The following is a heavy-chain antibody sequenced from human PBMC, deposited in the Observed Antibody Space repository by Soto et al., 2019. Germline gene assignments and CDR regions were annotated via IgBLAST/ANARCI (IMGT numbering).Heavy chain of an antibody. CDR3: AKDRGWSSADLDY. CDR2: ISPKSTYR. J-gene: IGHJ4*02. V-gene: IGHV3-11*06. Sequence: GALRLSCATSGFPFSDYYMSWIRQAPGKGLEWLSHISPKSTYRNYADSVKGRFTISRDNTKSSLFLQMNSLGVEDTAVYYCAKDRGWSSADLDYWGQGTLVTVSS. CDR1: GFPFSDYY. D-gene: IGHD6-19*01.